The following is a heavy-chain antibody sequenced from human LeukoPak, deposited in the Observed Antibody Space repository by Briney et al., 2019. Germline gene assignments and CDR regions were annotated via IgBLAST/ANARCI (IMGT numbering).Heavy chain of an antibody. V-gene: IGHV3-21*01. Sequence: GGSLRLSCAASGFTFSSYWMNWVRQAPGKGLEWVSSISSSGNYIYYADSVKGRFTISRDNAKNSLYLQMNSLRAEDTAVYYCASSIVVVTARYNWFDPWGQGTLVTVSS. D-gene: IGHD2-21*02. CDR1: GFTFSSYW. CDR3: ASSIVVVTARYNWFDP. J-gene: IGHJ5*02. CDR2: ISSSGNYI.